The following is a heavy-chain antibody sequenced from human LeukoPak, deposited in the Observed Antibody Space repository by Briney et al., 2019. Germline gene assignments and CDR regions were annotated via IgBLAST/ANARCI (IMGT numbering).Heavy chain of an antibody. V-gene: IGHV1-46*01. Sequence: EASVKVSCKASGYTFTSYYMHWVRQAPGQGLEWMGIINPRGGSTSYAQKFQGRVTMTRDMSTSTVYMELSSLRSEDTAVYYCARRAVVVVGATAPFDYWGQGTLVTVSS. CDR3: ARRAVVVVGATAPFDY. J-gene: IGHJ4*02. CDR2: INPRGGST. D-gene: IGHD1-26*01. CDR1: GYTFTSYY.